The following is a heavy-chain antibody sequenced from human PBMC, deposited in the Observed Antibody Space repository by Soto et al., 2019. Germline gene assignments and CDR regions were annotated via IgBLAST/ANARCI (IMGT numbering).Heavy chain of an antibody. CDR2: ISGSGGST. Sequence: GGSLRLSCAASGFTFSSYAMSWVRQAPGKGLEWVSAISGSGGSTYYADSVKGRFTISRDNSKNTLYLQMNSLRAEDTAVYYCAKLDTVTATGYYGMDVWGQRTTVTVSS. CDR3: AKLDTVTATGYYGMDV. V-gene: IGHV3-23*01. D-gene: IGHD4-4*01. CDR1: GFTFSSYA. J-gene: IGHJ6*02.